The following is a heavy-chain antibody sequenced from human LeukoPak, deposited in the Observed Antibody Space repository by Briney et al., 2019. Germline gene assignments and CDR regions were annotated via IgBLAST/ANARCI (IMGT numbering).Heavy chain of an antibody. V-gene: IGHV3-66*02. D-gene: IGHD2/OR15-2a*01. CDR2: IYTGGST. J-gene: IGHJ4*02. CDR3: AREGGTFAYYFDD. Sequence: GGSLRLSCAASGFTVSSKYMNWVRQAPGKGLEWVSVIYTGGSTYYADPVKGRFTISRDNSKNTVYLQMNSLKAEDTAMYYCAREGGTFAYYFDDWGQGTLVTVSS. CDR1: GFTVSSKY.